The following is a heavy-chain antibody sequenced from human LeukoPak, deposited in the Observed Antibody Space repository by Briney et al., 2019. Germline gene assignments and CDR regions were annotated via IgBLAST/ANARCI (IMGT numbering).Heavy chain of an antibody. CDR1: GYAFTSYG. Sequence: GASVKVSCKASGYAFTSYGISWVRQAPGQGLEWMGWISAYNGNTNYAQKLQGRVTMTTDTSTSTAYMELRSLRSDDTAVYYCARDGETIFGVVTPAGYYYYMDVWGKGTTVTVSS. CDR3: ARDGETIFGVVTPAGYYYYMDV. D-gene: IGHD3-3*01. J-gene: IGHJ6*03. V-gene: IGHV1-18*01. CDR2: ISAYNGNT.